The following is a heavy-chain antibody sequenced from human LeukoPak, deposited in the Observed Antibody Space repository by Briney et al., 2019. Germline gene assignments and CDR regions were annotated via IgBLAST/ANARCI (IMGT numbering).Heavy chain of an antibody. CDR3: AKDQPGDGYNSI. V-gene: IGHV3-23*01. CDR1: GFIFRNYG. Sequence: PGGSLRLSCAASGFIFRNYGMSWVRQAPGKGLEWVSTVHGRNYYADSAKGRFIISRDDSRSTLYLQMDNLRVEDTAVYYCAKDQPGDGYNSIWGQGTLVTVSS. D-gene: IGHD5-24*01. CDR2: VHGRN. J-gene: IGHJ4*02.